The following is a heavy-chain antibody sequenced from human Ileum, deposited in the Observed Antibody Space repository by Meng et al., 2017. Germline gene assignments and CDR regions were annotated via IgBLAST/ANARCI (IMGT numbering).Heavy chain of an antibody. V-gene: IGHV3-30*10. CDR1: GFTFSSYA. CDR3: ARDLLRACDY. Sequence: QVPLLGAGGGLVQPGTSLRLSGAASGFTFSSYAMYWVRQAPGKGLERVAVISSDGANKYYTDSVKGRFTISRDNSKNTLSLQMNSLTAEDTAVYYCARDLLRACDYWGQGTLVTGSS. CDR2: ISSDGANK. D-gene: IGHD1-26*01. J-gene: IGHJ4*02.